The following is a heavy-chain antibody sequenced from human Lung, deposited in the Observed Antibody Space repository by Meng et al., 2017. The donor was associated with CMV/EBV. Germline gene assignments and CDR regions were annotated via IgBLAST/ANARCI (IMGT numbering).Heavy chain of an antibody. CDR3: ARASSGSYWIEY. Sequence: GGSISTYDCTWVRQVRGKGLEWIGYVRSSGAKKYNHSIKSRVNISVDTAKNQFSVRLTSVTAADTAVYYCARASSGSYWIEYWGQGTLVTVSS. V-gene: IGHV4-59*01. D-gene: IGHD3-22*01. CDR2: VRSSGAK. CDR1: GGSISTYD. J-gene: IGHJ4*02.